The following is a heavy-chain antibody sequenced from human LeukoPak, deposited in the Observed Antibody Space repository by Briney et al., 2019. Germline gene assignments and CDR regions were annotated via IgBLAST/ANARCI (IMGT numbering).Heavy chain of an antibody. V-gene: IGHV4-59*01. Sequence: SETLSLTCTVSGGSISHYYWSWIRQPPEKGLEWIGYTYYGGSTKFNPSLKSRVAISVDTSKKQFSLNLTSVTAADTAVYYCARGPSVTSIGGPWGQGTLVTVSS. CDR1: GGSISHYY. CDR2: TYYGGST. D-gene: IGHD4-17*01. J-gene: IGHJ5*02. CDR3: ARGPSVTSIGGP.